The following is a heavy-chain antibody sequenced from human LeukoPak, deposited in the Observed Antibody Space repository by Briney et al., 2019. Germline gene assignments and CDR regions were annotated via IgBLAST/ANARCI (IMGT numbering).Heavy chain of an antibody. CDR1: GFTFSSYG. D-gene: IGHD3-10*01. Sequence: RSGGSLRLSCAASGFTFSSYGFHGAGQAPAKGLGGGAVLSYDGSNKYYADSVKGRFTISRDNSKNTLYLQMNSLRAEDTAVYYCAKVPGSGSYYKSNWFDPWGQGTLVTVSS. CDR2: LSYDGSNK. CDR3: AKVPGSGSYYKSNWFDP. J-gene: IGHJ5*02. V-gene: IGHV3-30*18.